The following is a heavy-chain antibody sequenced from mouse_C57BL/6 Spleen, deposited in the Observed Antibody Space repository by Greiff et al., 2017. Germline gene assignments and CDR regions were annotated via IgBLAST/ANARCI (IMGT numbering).Heavy chain of an antibody. CDR1: GFTFSSYA. D-gene: IGHD4-1*01. V-gene: IGHV5-4*01. CDR3: ARENWGLDY. CDR2: ISDGGSYT. J-gene: IGHJ2*01. Sequence: EVHLVESGGGLVKPGGSLKLSCAASGFTFSSYAMSWVRQTPEKRLEWVATISDGGSYTYYPDNVKGRFTISRDNAKNNLYLQMSHLKSEDTAMYYCARENWGLDYWGQGTTLTVSS.